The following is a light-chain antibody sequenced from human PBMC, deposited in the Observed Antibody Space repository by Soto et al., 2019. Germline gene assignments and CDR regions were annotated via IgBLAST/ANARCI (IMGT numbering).Light chain of an antibody. CDR1: QSVSNNY. CDR2: GAS. J-gene: IGKJ1*01. CDR3: QQYGSSGT. V-gene: IGKV3-20*01. Sequence: EIVLTQSPGTLSLSPGERATLSCMASQSVSNNYLAWYQQKPGQAPRLLIYGASNRATGIPDRFSGSGSGTDFTLTISRLEPEDFAVYYCQQYGSSGTFGQGIKVDIK.